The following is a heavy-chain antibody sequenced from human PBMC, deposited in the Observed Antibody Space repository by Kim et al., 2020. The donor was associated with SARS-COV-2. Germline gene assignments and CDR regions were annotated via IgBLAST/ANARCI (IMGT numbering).Heavy chain of an antibody. Sequence: EYAAAVKGRFTICREDSKNTAYLQMNSLKTEDTAVYYCTVVVVAATWFDPWGQGTLVTVSS. D-gene: IGHD2-15*01. V-gene: IGHV3-73*01. J-gene: IGHJ5*02. CDR3: TVVVVAATWFDP.